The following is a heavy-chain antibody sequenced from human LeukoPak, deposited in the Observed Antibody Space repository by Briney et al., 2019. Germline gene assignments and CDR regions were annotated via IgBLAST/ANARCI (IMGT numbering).Heavy chain of an antibody. V-gene: IGHV4-39*01. D-gene: IGHD5-18*01. CDR3: ARVDTAMGEGDY. J-gene: IGHJ4*02. CDR2: IYYSGST. CDR1: GGSISSSSYY. Sequence: SETLSLTCTVSGGSISSSSYYWGWIRQLPGKGLEWIGSIYYSGSTYYNPSLKSRVTISVDTSKNQFSLKLSSVTAADTAVYYCARVDTAMGEGDYWGQGTLVTVSS.